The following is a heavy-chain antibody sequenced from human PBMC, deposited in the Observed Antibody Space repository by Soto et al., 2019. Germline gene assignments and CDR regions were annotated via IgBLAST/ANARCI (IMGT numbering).Heavy chain of an antibody. J-gene: IGHJ4*02. CDR2: IYSTGSA. Sequence: SETLSLTCTVSRGSIRGYYWTWIRQPPGKGLEWIGYIYSTGSANYNPSLKSRVTISVDTSKNQFSLNLSSVTAADTAVYYCATDGPNTGSLELDYWSQGTLVTVAS. D-gene: IGHD1-26*01. V-gene: IGHV4-59*01. CDR3: ATDGPNTGSLELDY. CDR1: RGSIRGYY.